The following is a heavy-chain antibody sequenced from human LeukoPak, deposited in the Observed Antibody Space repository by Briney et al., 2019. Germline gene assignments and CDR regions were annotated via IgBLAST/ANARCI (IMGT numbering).Heavy chain of an antibody. D-gene: IGHD2-15*01. J-gene: IGHJ5*02. CDR1: GGSFSGYY. V-gene: IGHV3-23*01. Sequence: ETLSLSCAVYGGSFSGYYWSWIRQPPGKGLEWVSAISGSGGSTYYADSVKGRFTISRDNSKNTLYLQMNSLRAEDTAVYYCATKWRGGYCSGGSCVDPWGQGTLVTVSS. CDR2: ISGSGGST. CDR3: ATKWRGGYCSGGSCVDP.